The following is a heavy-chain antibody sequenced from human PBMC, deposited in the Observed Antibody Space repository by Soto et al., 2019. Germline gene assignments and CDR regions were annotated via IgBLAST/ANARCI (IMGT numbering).Heavy chain of an antibody. J-gene: IGHJ1*01. CDR2: IKQDGSEK. CDR3: ARELGFGCSGGSCYSKH. Sequence: EVQLVESGGGLVQPGGSLRLSCAASGFTFSSYWMSWVRQAPGKGLEWVANIKQDGSEKYYVDSVKGRFTISRDNAKNSLYLQMNSLRDEDTAVYYCARELGFGCSGGSCYSKHWGQGTLVTVSS. CDR1: GFTFSSYW. V-gene: IGHV3-7*01. D-gene: IGHD2-15*01.